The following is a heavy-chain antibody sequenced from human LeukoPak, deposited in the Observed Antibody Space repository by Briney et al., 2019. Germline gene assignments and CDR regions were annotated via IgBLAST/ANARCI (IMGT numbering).Heavy chain of an antibody. CDR1: GFTFSSYS. CDR2: ISSSSSYI. Sequence: PGGSLRLSCAASGFTFSSYSMNWVRQAPGKGLEWVSSISSSSSYIYYADSVKGRFTISRDNAKNSLYLQMNSLRAEDTGVYYCARDTSGSYYPRFDYWGQGTLVTVSS. V-gene: IGHV3-21*01. D-gene: IGHD1-26*01. J-gene: IGHJ4*02. CDR3: ARDTSGSYYPRFDY.